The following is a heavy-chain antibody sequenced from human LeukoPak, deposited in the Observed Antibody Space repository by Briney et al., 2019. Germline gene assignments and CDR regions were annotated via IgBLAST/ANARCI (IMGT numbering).Heavy chain of an antibody. Sequence: PSETLSLTCTVSGGSTSSYYWSWIRQPPGKGLEWIGYNSGSTNYNPSLKSRVTISVDTSKNQFSLKLSSVTAADTAVYYCARGTPGSSYYYYYYLDVWGKGTTVTVSS. D-gene: IGHD3-10*01. CDR3: ARGTPGSSYYYYYYLDV. CDR1: GGSTSSYY. CDR2: NSGST. V-gene: IGHV4-59*01. J-gene: IGHJ6*03.